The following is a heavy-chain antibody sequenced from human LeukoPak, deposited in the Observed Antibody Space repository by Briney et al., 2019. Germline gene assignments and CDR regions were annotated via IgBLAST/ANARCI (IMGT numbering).Heavy chain of an antibody. CDR2: IYYSGST. CDR1: GGSISSYY. D-gene: IGHD3-3*01. V-gene: IGHV4-59*01. J-gene: IGHJ3*02. CDR3: ARDCPLCYDFWSGTPSAFDI. Sequence: SETLSLTCTVSGGSISSYYWSWIRQPPGKGLEWIGYIYYSGSTNYNPSLKSRVTISVDTSKNQFSLKLSSVTAADTAVYYCARDCPLCYDFWSGTPSAFDIWGQGTMVTVSS.